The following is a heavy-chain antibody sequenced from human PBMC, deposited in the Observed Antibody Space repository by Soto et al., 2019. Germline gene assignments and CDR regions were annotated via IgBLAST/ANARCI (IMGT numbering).Heavy chain of an antibody. J-gene: IGHJ6*02. CDR2: ISYDGSNK. V-gene: IGHV3-30*18. D-gene: IGHD3-10*01. CDR1: GFTFSSYG. Sequence: PGGSLRLSCAASGFTFSSYGMHWVRQAPGKGLEWVAVISYDGSNKYYADSEKGRFTISRDNSKNTVYLQMNSLRAEDTAVYYCAKEIYYGSGITYYYYGMDVWGQGTTVTVSS. CDR3: AKEIYYGSGITYYYYGMDV.